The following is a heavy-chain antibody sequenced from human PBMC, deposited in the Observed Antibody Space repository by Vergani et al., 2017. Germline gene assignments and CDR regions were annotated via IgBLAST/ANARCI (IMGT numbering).Heavy chain of an antibody. CDR3: ARQFWVSQGVGAFET. CDR2: VFHSGSA. J-gene: IGHJ3*02. Sequence: QLQLQESGPGLVKPSETLSLTCSVSGYSISRGYYWGWIRQPPGKGLEWIATVFHSGSAYYNPSLRRRVTISVETSKNQFSLRLTTLTAADTAVYYCARQFWVSQGVGAFETWGRGTEVSVSS. V-gene: IGHV4-38-2*02. CDR1: GYSISRGYY. D-gene: IGHD3-16*01.